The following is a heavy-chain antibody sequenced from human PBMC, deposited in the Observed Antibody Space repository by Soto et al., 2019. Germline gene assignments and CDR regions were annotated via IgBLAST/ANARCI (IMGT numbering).Heavy chain of an antibody. CDR2: ISSSSSTI. CDR3: ARDNPRTSGWDV. J-gene: IGHJ6*02. CDR1: GFTLSSYS. D-gene: IGHD1-7*01. V-gene: IGHV3-48*02. Sequence: EVQLVESGGGLVQPGGSLRLSCEASGFTLSSYSMNWARQAPGQGLEWVSYISSSSSTIDYADTVKGRFTISRDKAKNSLYLQMNSLGDEDTAVYYCARDNPRTSGWDVWGQGTTVTVSS.